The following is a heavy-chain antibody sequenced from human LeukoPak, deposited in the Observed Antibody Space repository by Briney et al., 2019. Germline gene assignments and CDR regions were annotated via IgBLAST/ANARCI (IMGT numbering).Heavy chain of an antibody. D-gene: IGHD2-2*01. V-gene: IGHV1-8*01. Sequence: APVKVSCKASGYTFTSYDVNWVRQATGQGLEWMGWMNPNSGNTGYAQKFQGRVTMTRNTSISTAYMELSSLRSEDTAVYYCARVKSTLRRQDWFDPWGQGTLVTVSS. CDR3: ARVKSTLRRQDWFDP. J-gene: IGHJ5*02. CDR2: MNPNSGNT. CDR1: GYTFTSYD.